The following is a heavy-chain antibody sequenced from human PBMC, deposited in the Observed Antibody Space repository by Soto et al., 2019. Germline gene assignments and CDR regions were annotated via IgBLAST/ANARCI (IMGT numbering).Heavy chain of an antibody. V-gene: IGHV3-73*02. Sequence: EVQLVESGGGLVQPGGSLKLSCAASGFTFSGSAMHWVRQASGKGLEWVGRIRSKTNNYATTYAASVKGRFTISRDDSKNTAYLQMNSLKTEDTAVYYGTPTYSSGWHSFDYWGQGTLVTVTS. D-gene: IGHD6-19*01. CDR3: TPTYSSGWHSFDY. CDR2: IRSKTNNYAT. CDR1: GFTFSGSA. J-gene: IGHJ4*02.